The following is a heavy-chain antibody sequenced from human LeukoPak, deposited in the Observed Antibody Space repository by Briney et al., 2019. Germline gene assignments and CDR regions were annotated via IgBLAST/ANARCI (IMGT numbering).Heavy chain of an antibody. CDR3: AREYYYDSSGYTPPFDY. D-gene: IGHD3-22*01. J-gene: IGHJ4*02. CDR1: GYTFTGYY. CDR2: INPNSGGT. V-gene: IGHV1-2*06. Sequence: ASVKVSCKASGYTFTGYYMHWVRQAPGQGLEWMGRINPNSGGTNYAQKFQGRVTMTRDTSISTAYMELSRLRSDDTAVYYCAREYYYDSSGYTPPFDYWGQGTLVTVPS.